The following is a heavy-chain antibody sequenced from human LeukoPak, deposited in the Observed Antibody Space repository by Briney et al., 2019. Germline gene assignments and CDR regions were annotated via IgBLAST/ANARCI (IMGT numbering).Heavy chain of an antibody. CDR1: GFIFDDYA. Sequence: GGSLRLSCEASGFIFDDYAMHWVRQAPGKGLEWVSSISSGSSYIYYADSVKGRFTISRDNAKNSLYLQMNSLRAEDTAVYYCAELGITMIGGVWGKGTTVTISS. J-gene: IGHJ6*04. CDR3: AELGITMIGGV. CDR2: ISSGSSYI. V-gene: IGHV3-21*01. D-gene: IGHD3-10*02.